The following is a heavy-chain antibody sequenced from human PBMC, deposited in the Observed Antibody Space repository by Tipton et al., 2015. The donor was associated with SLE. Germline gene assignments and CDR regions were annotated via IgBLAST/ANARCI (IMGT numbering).Heavy chain of an antibody. CDR2: INHSGST. Sequence: TLSLTCAVYGGSFSGYYWSWIRQPPGKGLEWTGEINHSGSTNYNPSLKSRVTISVDTSKNQFSLKLSSVTAADTAVYYCARLLGRFSPFRAFDIWGQGTMVTVSS. CDR3: ARLLGRFSPFRAFDI. D-gene: IGHD3-16*01. V-gene: IGHV4-34*01. J-gene: IGHJ3*02. CDR1: GGSFSGYY.